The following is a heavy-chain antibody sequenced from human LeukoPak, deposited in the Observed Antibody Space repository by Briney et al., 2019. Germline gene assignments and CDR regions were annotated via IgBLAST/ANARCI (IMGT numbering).Heavy chain of an antibody. Sequence: GGSLRLSCAASGFTFSSYAMSWVRQAPGKGLEWVSAISGSGGSTYYADYVKGRFTISRDNSKNTLYLQMNSLRAEDTAVYYCARGDTIFGVVIWGQGTLVTVSS. CDR1: GFTFSSYA. V-gene: IGHV3-23*01. CDR3: ARGDTIFGVVI. CDR2: ISGSGGST. D-gene: IGHD3-3*01. J-gene: IGHJ4*02.